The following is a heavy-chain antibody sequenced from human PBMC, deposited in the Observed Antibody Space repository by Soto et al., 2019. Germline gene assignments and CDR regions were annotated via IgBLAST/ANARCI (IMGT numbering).Heavy chain of an antibody. CDR1: GFTFSSYA. J-gene: IGHJ6*02. D-gene: IGHD6-13*01. Sequence: EVQLLESGGGLVQPGGSLRLSCAASGFTFSSYAMSWVRQAPGKGLEWVSAISGSGGSTYYADSVKGRFTISRDNSKNTLYLQMNSLRAEDTAVYYCAKGFRAEGGYYYYGMDVWGQGTTVTGSS. CDR3: AKGFRAEGGYYYYGMDV. V-gene: IGHV3-23*01. CDR2: ISGSGGST.